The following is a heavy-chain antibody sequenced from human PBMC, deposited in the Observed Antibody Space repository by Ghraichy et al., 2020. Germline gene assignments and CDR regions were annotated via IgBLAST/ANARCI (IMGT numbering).Heavy chain of an antibody. V-gene: IGHV4-39*01. Sequence: SETLSLTCTVSGGSISSSSYYWGWIRQPPGKGLEWIGSIYYSGSTYYNPSLKSRVTISVDTSKNQFSLKLSSVTAADTAVYYCASLYGSGSSHLDYWGQGTLVTVSS. D-gene: IGHD3-10*01. CDR1: GGSISSSSYY. CDR3: ASLYGSGSSHLDY. J-gene: IGHJ4*02. CDR2: IYYSGST.